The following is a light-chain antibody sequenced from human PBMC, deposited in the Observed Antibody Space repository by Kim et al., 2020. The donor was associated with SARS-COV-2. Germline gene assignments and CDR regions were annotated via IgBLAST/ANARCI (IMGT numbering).Light chain of an antibody. Sequence: ASVKLTCTLSSGHTSSSSAGHQQQREKGPRYLRKLNSDATHSKGDGIPARFSGSSSGAERHLTISSLQSDDEADYYCQTWGTGTVVFGGWTQLTVL. J-gene: IGLJ2*01. V-gene: IGLV4-69*01. CDR3: QTWGTGTVV. CDR2: LNSDATH. CDR1: SGHTSSS.